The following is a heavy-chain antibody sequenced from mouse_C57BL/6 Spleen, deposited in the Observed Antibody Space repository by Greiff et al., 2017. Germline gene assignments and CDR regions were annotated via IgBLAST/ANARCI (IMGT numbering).Heavy chain of an antibody. CDR1: GFNIKDYY. Sequence: EVQLQQSGAELVRPGASVKLSCTASGFNIKDYYMHWVKQRPEQGLEWIGRIDPEDGDTEYAPKFQGKATMTADTSSNTAYLQLSSLTSEDTAVYYCTTHVYGRSCWFAYWGQGTLVTVSA. CDR3: TTHVYGRSCWFAY. V-gene: IGHV14-1*01. D-gene: IGHD1-1*01. J-gene: IGHJ3*01. CDR2: IDPEDGDT.